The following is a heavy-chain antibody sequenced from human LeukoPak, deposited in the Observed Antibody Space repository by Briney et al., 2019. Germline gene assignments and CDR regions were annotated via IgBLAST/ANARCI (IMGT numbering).Heavy chain of an antibody. Sequence: GGSLRLSCAASGFTFSTFGMNWVRQAPDKGLEWVAFIQYDDSIEYYADSVKGRFTTSRDNSKNTLYLQMNSLRGDDTAVYYCAKDQGVVGSYDYWGHGTLVTVSS. J-gene: IGHJ4*01. CDR2: IQYDDSIE. CDR1: GFTFSTFG. CDR3: AKDQGVVGSYDY. V-gene: IGHV3-30*02. D-gene: IGHD3-10*01.